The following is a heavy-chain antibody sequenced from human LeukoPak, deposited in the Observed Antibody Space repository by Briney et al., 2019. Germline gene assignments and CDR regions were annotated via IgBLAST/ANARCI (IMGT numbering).Heavy chain of an antibody. CDR2: IAYDGGEK. CDR1: GFTFSNYV. Sequence: PGGSLRLSFAASGFTFSNYVMHWVRQAPGKGLEWVALIAYDGGEKYYAASVKGRFPISRENAKNTLYLQMNSLRVDDTAVYYCAREPNNGYPIAHWGEGPRVTVPS. V-gene: IGHV3-30-3*01. D-gene: IGHD5-18*01. J-gene: IGHJ4*02. CDR3: AREPNNGYPIAH.